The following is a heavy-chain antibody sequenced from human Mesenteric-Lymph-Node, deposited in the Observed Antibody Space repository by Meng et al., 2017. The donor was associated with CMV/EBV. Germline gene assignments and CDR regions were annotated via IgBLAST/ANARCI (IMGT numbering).Heavy chain of an antibody. CDR2: IYSGGSST. CDR1: GFTFSSYA. V-gene: IGHV3-23*03. J-gene: IGHJ6*02. CDR3: AKDNGPGDYYYYGMDV. Sequence: GESLKISCAASGFTFSSYAMSWVRQAPGKGLEWVSVIYSGGSSTYYADSVKGRFTISRDNSKNTLYLQMNSLRAEDTAVYYCAKDNGPGDYYYYGMDVWGQGTTVTVSS.